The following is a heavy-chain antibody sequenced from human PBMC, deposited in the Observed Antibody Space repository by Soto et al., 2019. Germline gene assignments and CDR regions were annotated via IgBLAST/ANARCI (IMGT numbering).Heavy chain of an antibody. V-gene: IGHV3-30-3*01. CDR1: GFTFRSYA. CDR3: ARGFGRRYNWNGYYFDY. CDR2: ISYDGGNK. J-gene: IGHJ4*02. Sequence: SGFTFRSYAMHWVRQAPGKGLEWVAVISYDGGNKYYADSVKGRFTISRDNSKNTLYLQMNSLRAEDTAVYYCARGFGRRYNWNGYYFDYWGQGTLVTVSS. D-gene: IGHD1-1*01.